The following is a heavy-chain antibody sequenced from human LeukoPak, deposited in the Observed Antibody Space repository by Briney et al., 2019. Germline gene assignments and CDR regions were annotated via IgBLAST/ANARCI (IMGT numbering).Heavy chain of an antibody. Sequence: PSETPSFTCAVYGGSFSGYYWSWIRQPPGKGLEWIGEINHSGSTNYNPSLKSRVTISVDTSKNQFSLKLSSVTAADTAVYYCARCYDFWSGYYRHYYGMDVWGQGTTVTVSS. CDR1: GGSFSGYY. J-gene: IGHJ6*02. CDR2: INHSGST. D-gene: IGHD3-3*01. V-gene: IGHV4-34*01. CDR3: ARCYDFWSGYYRHYYGMDV.